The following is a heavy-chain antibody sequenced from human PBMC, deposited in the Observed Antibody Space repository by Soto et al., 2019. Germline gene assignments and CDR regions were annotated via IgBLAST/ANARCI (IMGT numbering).Heavy chain of an antibody. CDR2: IYCSGST. CDR3: ARVVPAATWWFDP. V-gene: IGHV4-59*01. Sequence: SETQSLTCTVSGGSISSYYWSWIRQPPGKGLEWIGYIYCSGSTNYNPSLKSRVTISVDTSKNQFSLKLSSVTAADTAVYYCARVVPAATWWFDPWGQGTLVTVS. J-gene: IGHJ5*02. D-gene: IGHD2-2*01. CDR1: GGSISSYY.